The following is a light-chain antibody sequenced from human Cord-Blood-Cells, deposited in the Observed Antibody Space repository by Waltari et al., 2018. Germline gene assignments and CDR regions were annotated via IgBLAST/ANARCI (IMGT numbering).Light chain of an antibody. V-gene: IGLV1-44*01. J-gene: IGLJ1*01. CDR1: SSNIRSNT. CDR3: AAWDDSLNYV. Sequence: SVLTQPPSAYGTPGPRVTISSSGSSSNIRSNTVTWYQQPPGTAPNLLIYSNNQRPSGVPDRFSGSKSGTSASLAISGLQSEDEADYYCAAWDDSLNYVFGTGTKVTVL. CDR2: SNN.